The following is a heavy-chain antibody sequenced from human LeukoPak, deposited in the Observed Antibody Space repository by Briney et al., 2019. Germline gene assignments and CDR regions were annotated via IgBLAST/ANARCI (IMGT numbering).Heavy chain of an antibody. CDR3: ARGGSSYNDEHEEFDY. CDR1: GYTFTSHD. J-gene: IGHJ4*02. Sequence: ASVTVSCTASGYTFTSHDINWVRQAAGQGLEWMGWMNTNSGYTVYEQKFQGRATITRDTSTRTAYMEPSSLRSEDTAVYYCARGGSSYNDEHEEFDYWGQGTVVTVSS. V-gene: IGHV1-8*01. D-gene: IGHD3-22*01. CDR2: MNTNSGYT.